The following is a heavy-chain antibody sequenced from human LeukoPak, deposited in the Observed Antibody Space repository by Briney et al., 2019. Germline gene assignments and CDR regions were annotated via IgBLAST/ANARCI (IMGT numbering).Heavy chain of an antibody. Sequence: SETLSLTCAVYGGSFSGYYWSWLRQPPGKGLEWLGEINHSGSTNYNPSLKSRVTISVDTSKDQFSLKLSSVTAADTAVYYCARRSQWELRGSKRWFDPWGQGTLVTVSS. CDR3: ARRSQWELRGSKRWFDP. D-gene: IGHD1-26*01. CDR2: INHSGST. J-gene: IGHJ5*02. V-gene: IGHV4-34*01. CDR1: GGSFSGYY.